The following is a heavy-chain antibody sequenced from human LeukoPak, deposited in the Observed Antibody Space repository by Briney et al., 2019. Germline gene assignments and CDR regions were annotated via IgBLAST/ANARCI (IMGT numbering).Heavy chain of an antibody. V-gene: IGHV3-15*01. J-gene: IGHJ4*02. D-gene: IGHD2-21*01. CDR1: GFTFSNAW. Sequence: GGSLRLSCAASGFTFSNAWMSWVSQAPGKGLEWVGRIKSKTDGGTTDYTVPVKGRFSISRDDSKNTLYLQMNSLKIEDTAVYYCARDCGGKGYFDYWGQGTLVTVSS. CDR3: ARDCGGKGYFDY. CDR2: IKSKTDGGTT.